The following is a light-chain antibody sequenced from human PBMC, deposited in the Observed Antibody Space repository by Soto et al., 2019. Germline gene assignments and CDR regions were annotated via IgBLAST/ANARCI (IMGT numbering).Light chain of an antibody. CDR1: QSISSSY. CDR2: SAS. V-gene: IGKV3-20*01. Sequence: ESVLTQSPGTLSLSPGERATLSCRASQSISSSYLAWYQQKPGQAPGLLIYSASRRVTGIPDKFIVSGSGTDFTLTISRLEPEDFAVYYCQQYGYSPVMYTFGRGTKQEIK. J-gene: IGKJ2*01. CDR3: QQYGYSPVMYT.